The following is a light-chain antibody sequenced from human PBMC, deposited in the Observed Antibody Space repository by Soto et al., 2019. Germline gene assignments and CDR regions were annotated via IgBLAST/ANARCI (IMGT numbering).Light chain of an antibody. J-gene: IGKJ5*01. CDR2: AAS. Sequence: DIQMTQFPSSLSASVGDRVTITCRASQSVSTYLNWYQHKPGKAPKVLIYAASSLQSGVPSRFSGSGSGTDFTLTISSLQAEDFATYYCQQSYNTLITFVHGTRLEIK. CDR3: QQSYNTLIT. V-gene: IGKV1-39*01. CDR1: QSVSTY.